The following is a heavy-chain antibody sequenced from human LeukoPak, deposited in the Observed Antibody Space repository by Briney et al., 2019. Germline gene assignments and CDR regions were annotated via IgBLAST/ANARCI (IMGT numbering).Heavy chain of an antibody. Sequence: GGSLRLSCVVSGFTVSNNYISWVRQAPGKGLEWVSALYSGGNTYYAGSVKGRFIISRDSSKNTLYLQMNNLRPEDTAMYFCAKLPSSGWLDYWGQGTLVTVSS. CDR1: GFTVSNNY. CDR2: LYSGGNT. D-gene: IGHD6-19*01. J-gene: IGHJ4*02. V-gene: IGHV3-53*01. CDR3: AKLPSSGWLDY.